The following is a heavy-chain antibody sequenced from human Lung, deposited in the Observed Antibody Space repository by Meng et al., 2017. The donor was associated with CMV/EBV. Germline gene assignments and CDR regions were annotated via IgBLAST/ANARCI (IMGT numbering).Heavy chain of an antibody. CDR3: ARESSGSFVLDV. CDR1: GFTFSVYS. CDR2: ISSSSSFI. D-gene: IGHD3-22*01. V-gene: IGHV3-21*01. J-gene: IGHJ6*02. Sequence: ESLKISXAASGFTFSVYSMIWVRRAPGKGLEWVSTISSSSSFISYVDSVKGRFTISRDNAENSLYLHMNGLRAEDTAVYFCARESSGSFVLDVWGQGTTVTVSS.